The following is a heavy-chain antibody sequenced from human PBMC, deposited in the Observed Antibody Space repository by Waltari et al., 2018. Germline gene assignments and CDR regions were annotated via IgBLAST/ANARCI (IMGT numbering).Heavy chain of an antibody. D-gene: IGHD4-17*01. CDR2: IWYDGSNK. CDR1: GFTFSSYG. V-gene: IGHV3-33*01. J-gene: IGHJ4*02. Sequence: QVQLVESGGGVVQPGRSLRLSCAASGFTFSSYGMHWVRQAPGKGLEWVAVIWYDGSNKYYADSVKGRFTISRDNSKNTLYLQMNSLRAEDTAVYYCASIDIDDYGDFFDYWGQGTLVTVSS. CDR3: ASIDIDDYGDFFDY.